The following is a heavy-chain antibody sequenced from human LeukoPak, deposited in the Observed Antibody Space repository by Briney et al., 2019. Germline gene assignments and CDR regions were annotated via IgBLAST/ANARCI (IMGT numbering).Heavy chain of an antibody. CDR1: GLTFSNYG. D-gene: IGHD3-10*01. J-gene: IGHJ4*02. CDR2: IRYDGSNK. V-gene: IGHV3-30*02. CDR3: AKERTAKGYGSGT. Sequence: GGSLRLSCAASGLTFSNYGMHWVRQAPGKGLEWVAFIRYDGSNKYYADSVKGRFTISRDNSKNTLYLQMNSLRAEDTAVYHCAKERTAKGYGSGTWGQGTLVTVSS.